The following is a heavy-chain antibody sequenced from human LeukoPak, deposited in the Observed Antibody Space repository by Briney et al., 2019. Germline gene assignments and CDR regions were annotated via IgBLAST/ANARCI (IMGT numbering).Heavy chain of an antibody. CDR1: GGSISSYY. CDR3: ARGGYYDDAFDI. CDR2: IYYSGST. Sequence: SQTLSLTCTVSGGSISSYYWSWIRQPPGKGLGWIGYIYYSGSTNYNPSLKSRVTISVDASKNQFSLKLSSVTAADTAVYYCARGGYYDDAFDIWGQGTMVTVAS. V-gene: IGHV4-59*01. D-gene: IGHD3-3*01. J-gene: IGHJ3*02.